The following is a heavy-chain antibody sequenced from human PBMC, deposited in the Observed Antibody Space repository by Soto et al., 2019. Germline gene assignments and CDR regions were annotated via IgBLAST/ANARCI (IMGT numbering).Heavy chain of an antibody. CDR2: IYYSGST. D-gene: IGHD5-18*01. V-gene: IGHV4-39*01. CDR1: GGSISSSSYY. J-gene: IGHJ4*02. CDR3: ARPRSAWGGYSYREFDY. Sequence: PSETLSLTCTVSGGSISSSSYYWGWIRQPPGKGLEWIGSIYYSGSTYYNPSLKSRVTISVDTSKNQFSLKLSSVTAADTAVYYCARPRSAWGGYSYREFDYWGQGTLVTVSS.